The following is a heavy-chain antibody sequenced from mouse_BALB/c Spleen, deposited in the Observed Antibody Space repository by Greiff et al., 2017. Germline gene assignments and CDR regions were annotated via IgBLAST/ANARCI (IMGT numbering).Heavy chain of an antibody. D-gene: IGHD2-1*01. CDR1: GFSLTSYG. Sequence: VMLVESGPGLVAPSQSLSITCTVSGFSLTSYGVHWVRQPPGKGLEWLGVIWAGGSTNYNSALMSRLSISKDNSKSQVFLKMNSLQTDDTAMYYCARDPGGNYGDYYAMDYWGQGTSVTVSS. CDR3: ARDPGGNYGDYYAMDY. J-gene: IGHJ4*01. V-gene: IGHV2-9*02. CDR2: IWAGGST.